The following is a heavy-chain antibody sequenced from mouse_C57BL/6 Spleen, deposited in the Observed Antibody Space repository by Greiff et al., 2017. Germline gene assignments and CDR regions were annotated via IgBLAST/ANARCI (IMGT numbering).Heavy chain of an antibody. CDR1: GYTFTSYW. CDR3: ARGTVLDY. CDR2: IDPSDSYT. Sequence: QVQLKQPGAELVMPGASVKLSCKASGYTFTSYWMHWVKQRPGQGLEWIGEIDPSDSYTNYNQKFKGKSTLTVDKSSSTAYMQLSSLTSEDSAVYYCARGTVLDYWGQGTTLTVSS. J-gene: IGHJ2*01. D-gene: IGHD1-1*01. V-gene: IGHV1-69*01.